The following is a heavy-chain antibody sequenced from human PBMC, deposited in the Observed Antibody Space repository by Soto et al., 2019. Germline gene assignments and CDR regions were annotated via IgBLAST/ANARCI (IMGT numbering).Heavy chain of an antibody. D-gene: IGHD3-16*01. CDR3: ARDVWRDFDY. J-gene: IGHJ4*02. Sequence: EVPLVESGGDLVQPGGSLRLSCAASGFTFSYYWMSWVRQAPGKGLEWVANLNQDGSAKYYVDSVKGRFTISRDSAKNSLYLQMNSLGGEDTAVYYCARDVWRDFDYWGQGTLVTVSS. CDR2: LNQDGSAK. CDR1: GFTFSYYW. V-gene: IGHV3-7*04.